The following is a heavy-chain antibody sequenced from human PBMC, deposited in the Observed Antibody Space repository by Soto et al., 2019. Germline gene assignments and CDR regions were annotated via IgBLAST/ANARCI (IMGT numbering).Heavy chain of an antibody. V-gene: IGHV1-69*06. D-gene: IGHD2-2*01. Sequence: QVQLVQSGAEVKKPGSSVKVSCKASGGTFSSYAISWVRQAPGQGLEWMGGIIPIFGTANYAQKFQGRVTITADKSTSTAYMELSSLRSEDTAVYYCARGTGDIVVVPAAKNYYYGMDVWGQGTTVTVSS. CDR2: IIPIFGTA. CDR1: GGTFSSYA. CDR3: ARGTGDIVVVPAAKNYYYGMDV. J-gene: IGHJ6*02.